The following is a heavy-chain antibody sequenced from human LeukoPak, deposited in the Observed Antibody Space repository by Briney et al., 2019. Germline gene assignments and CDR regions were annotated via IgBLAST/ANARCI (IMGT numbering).Heavy chain of an antibody. CDR1: GGSFSGYY. CDR2: INHSGST. Sequence: SETLSLTCAVYGGSFSGYYWSWIRQPPGKGLEWIGEINHSGSTNYNPSLKSRVTISVDTSKNQFSLKLSSVTAADSAVYYCARVGGYCSGGSCFRRNGHDAFDIWGQGTMVTVSS. D-gene: IGHD2-15*01. J-gene: IGHJ3*02. CDR3: ARVGGYCSGGSCFRRNGHDAFDI. V-gene: IGHV4-34*01.